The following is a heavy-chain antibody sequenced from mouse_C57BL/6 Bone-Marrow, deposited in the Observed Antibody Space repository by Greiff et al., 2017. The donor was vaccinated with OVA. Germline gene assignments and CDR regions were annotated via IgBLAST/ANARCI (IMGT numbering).Heavy chain of an antibody. Sequence: VQLQQPGAELVMPGASVKLSCKASGYTFTSYWMHWVKQRPGQGLEWIGEIDPSDSYTNYNQKFKGKSTLTVDKSSSTAYMQLSSLTSEDSAVYYCARGYGNYEYFDVLGTGTTVTVSS. CDR3: ARGYGNYEYFDV. J-gene: IGHJ1*03. V-gene: IGHV1-69*01. CDR2: IDPSDSYT. D-gene: IGHD2-1*01. CDR1: GYTFTSYW.